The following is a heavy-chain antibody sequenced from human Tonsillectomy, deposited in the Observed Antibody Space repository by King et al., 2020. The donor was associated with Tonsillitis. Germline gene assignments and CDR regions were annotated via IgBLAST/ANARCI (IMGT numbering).Heavy chain of an antibody. J-gene: IGHJ5*01. CDR1: GGSISSGGHC. Sequence: VQLQESGPGLVKSSQTLSLTCAVSGGSISSGGHCWSWIRQPPGKGLEWIGYIYYRGSTNYNPSLKSRVTISVDTSKNQFSLKLSSVTAADTAVYYCARCDLYDSSGYNWFDSWGQGTLVTVSS. V-gene: IGHV4-30-4*07. CDR3: ARCDLYDSSGYNWFDS. D-gene: IGHD3-22*01. CDR2: IYYRGST.